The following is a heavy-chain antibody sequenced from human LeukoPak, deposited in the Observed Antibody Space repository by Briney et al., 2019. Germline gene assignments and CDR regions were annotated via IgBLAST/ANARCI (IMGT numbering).Heavy chain of an antibody. V-gene: IGHV3-7*01. Sequence: QAGGSLRLSCAASGFTFSSYWMSWVRQAPGKGLEWVANIKPDGSEKYYVDSVKGRFTISRDNAKSSLHLQMNSLRAEDTAVYYCARDLDSNYYGMDVWGQGTTVTVSS. CDR3: ARDLDSNYYGMDV. J-gene: IGHJ6*02. CDR2: IKPDGSEK. CDR1: GFTFSSYW. D-gene: IGHD2-21*01.